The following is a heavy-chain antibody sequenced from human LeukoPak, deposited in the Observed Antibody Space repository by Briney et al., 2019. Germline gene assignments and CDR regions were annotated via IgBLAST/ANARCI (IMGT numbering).Heavy chain of an antibody. CDR2: MNPNSGNT. J-gene: IGHJ4*02. Sequence: GASVKVFCKASGYTFTSYDINWVRQATGQGLEWMGWMNPNSGNTGYAQKFQGRVTMTRNTSISTAYMELSSLRSEDTAVYYCARDDDYYGSGTLGYWGQGTLVTVSS. D-gene: IGHD3-10*01. CDR1: GYTFTSYD. V-gene: IGHV1-8*01. CDR3: ARDDDYYGSGTLGY.